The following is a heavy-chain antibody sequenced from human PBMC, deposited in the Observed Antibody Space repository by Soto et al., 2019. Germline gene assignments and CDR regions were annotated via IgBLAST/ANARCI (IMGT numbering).Heavy chain of an antibody. Sequence: EGLLLQSGGDLVQPGGSLRLSCACSGLTLRSYAITWIRQTPEKGLEWVSTISGRSAVPSYADSVNGRFTVYRDNSKDTLYLQMNSRRPDATAIYYCAKGGPFTGGFDPWGQGTLVTVST. CDR3: AKGGPFTGGFDP. J-gene: IGHJ5*02. CDR1: GLTLRSYA. V-gene: IGHV3-23*01. D-gene: IGHD3-16*01. CDR2: ISGRSAVP.